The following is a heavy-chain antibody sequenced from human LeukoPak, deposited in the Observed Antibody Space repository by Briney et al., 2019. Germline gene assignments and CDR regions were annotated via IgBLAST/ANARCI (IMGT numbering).Heavy chain of an antibody. D-gene: IGHD2-2*01. Sequence: WASVKVSCKASGYTFTSYGISWVRQAPGQGLEWMGWISAYNGNTNYAQKLQGRVTMTTDTSTSTAYMELRSLRSDDTAVYYCARDPLYCSSTGCFPPAPWFDPWGQGTLVTVSS. CDR3: ARDPLYCSSTGCFPPAPWFDP. J-gene: IGHJ5*02. V-gene: IGHV1-18*01. CDR1: GYTFTSYG. CDR2: ISAYNGNT.